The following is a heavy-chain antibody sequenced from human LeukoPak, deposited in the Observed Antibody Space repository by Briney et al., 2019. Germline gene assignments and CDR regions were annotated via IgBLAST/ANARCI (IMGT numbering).Heavy chain of an antibody. J-gene: IGHJ3*02. D-gene: IGHD3-22*01. Sequence: PSEALSLTCTVSGGSISSSGYYWGWIRQPPGTGLEWIGSIYYSGGTYYNPSLKSRVTISVDTSENQFSLKLSSVTAADTAVYYCARPHDSSGLDAFDIWGQGTMVTVSS. V-gene: IGHV4-39*01. CDR1: GGSISSSGYY. CDR2: IYYSGGT. CDR3: ARPHDSSGLDAFDI.